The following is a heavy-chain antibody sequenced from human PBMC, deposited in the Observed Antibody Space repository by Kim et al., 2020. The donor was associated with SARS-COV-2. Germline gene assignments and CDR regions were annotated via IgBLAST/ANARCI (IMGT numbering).Heavy chain of an antibody. J-gene: IGHJ6*02. CDR3: ARESHYYGSGSYLRSRTQDYYYGMDV. CDR1: GYTFTSYG. D-gene: IGHD3-10*01. CDR2: ISAYNGNT. Sequence: ASVKVSCKASGYTFTSYGISWVRQAPGQGLEWMGWISAYNGNTNYAQKLQGRVTMTTDTSTSTAYMELRSLRSDDTAVYYCARESHYYGSGSYLRSRTQDYYYGMDVWGQGTTVTVSS. V-gene: IGHV1-18*01.